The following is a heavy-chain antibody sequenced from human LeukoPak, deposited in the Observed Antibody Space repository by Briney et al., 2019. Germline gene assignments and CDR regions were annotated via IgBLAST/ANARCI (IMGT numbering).Heavy chain of an antibody. CDR1: GGSISSGGYY. CDR3: ARVDGNYVGAFDY. J-gene: IGHJ4*02. D-gene: IGHD4-17*01. CDR2: IYHSGST. V-gene: IGHV4-30-2*01. Sequence: SETLSLTCTVSGGSISSGGYYWSWIRQPPGKDLEWIGYIYHSGSTYYNPSLKSRVTISVDRSKNQFSLKLSSVTAADTAVYYCARVDGNYVGAFDYWGQGTLVTVSS.